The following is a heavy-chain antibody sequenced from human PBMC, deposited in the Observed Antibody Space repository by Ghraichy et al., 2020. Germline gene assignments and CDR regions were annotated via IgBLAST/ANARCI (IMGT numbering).Heavy chain of an antibody. J-gene: IGHJ4*02. V-gene: IGHV4-59*08. D-gene: IGHD6-13*01. CDR3: ARGDGAAASFDY. Sequence: SETLSLTCTVSGGSISSYYWSWIRQPPGKGLEWIGYIYYSGSTNYNPSLKSRVTISVDTSKNQFSLKLSSVTAADTAVYYCARGDGAAASFDYWGQGTLVTVSS. CDR1: GGSISSYY. CDR2: IYYSGST.